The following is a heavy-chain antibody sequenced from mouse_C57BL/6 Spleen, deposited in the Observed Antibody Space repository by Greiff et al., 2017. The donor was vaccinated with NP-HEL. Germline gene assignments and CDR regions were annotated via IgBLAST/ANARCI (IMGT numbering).Heavy chain of an antibody. CDR3: APLTPLTY. CDR2: IYPGDGDT. Sequence: VQLQQSGPELVKPGASVKISCKASGYAFSSSWMHWVKQRPGKGLEWIGRIYPGDGDTNYNGKFKGKATLTADKSSSTAYMQLSSLTSEDSAVYFCAPLTPLTYWGQGTTLTVSS. D-gene: IGHD1-3*01. CDR1: GYAFSSSW. V-gene: IGHV1-82*01. J-gene: IGHJ2*01.